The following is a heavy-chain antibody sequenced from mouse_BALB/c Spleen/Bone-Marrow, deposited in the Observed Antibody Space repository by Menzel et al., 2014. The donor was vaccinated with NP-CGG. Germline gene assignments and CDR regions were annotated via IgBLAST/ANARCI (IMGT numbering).Heavy chain of an antibody. CDR3: ARGLGEIWGY. J-gene: IGHJ2*01. Sequence: VKLQESGAELVRPGTSVQLSCKASGYSFTNYWTNWVKQRPGQGLEWIGMIYPSDSESRLNQKFKDKATLTVDKSSTTAYMQLSSPTSEDSAVYYCARGLGEIWGYWGQGTTLTVSS. D-gene: IGHD4-1*01. CDR1: GYSFTNYW. CDR2: IYPSDSES. V-gene: IGHV1-61*01.